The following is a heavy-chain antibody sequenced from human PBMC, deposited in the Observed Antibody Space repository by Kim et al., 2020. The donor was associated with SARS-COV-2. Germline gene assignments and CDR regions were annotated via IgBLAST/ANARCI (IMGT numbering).Heavy chain of an antibody. D-gene: IGHD3-9*01. CDR1: GGSISSGDYY. CDR2: IYYSGST. CDR3: ARAYYDILTGYSPYFDY. V-gene: IGHV4-30-4*01. J-gene: IGHJ4*02. Sequence: SETLSLTCTVSGGSISSGDYYWSWIRQPPGKGLEWIGYIYYSGSTYYNPSLKSRVTISVDTSKNQFSLKLSSVTAADTAVYYCARAYYDILTGYSPYFDYWGQGTLVTVSS.